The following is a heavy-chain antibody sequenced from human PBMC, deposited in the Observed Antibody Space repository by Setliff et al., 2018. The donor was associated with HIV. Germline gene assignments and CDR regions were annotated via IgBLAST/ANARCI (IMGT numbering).Heavy chain of an antibody. Sequence: PSETLSLTCTVSGGSISSSSYYWGWIRQPPGKGLEWIGEIYHSGSANYNPSLKSRVIISIDKSKNKFSLKVSSVTAADTAVYYCARILVAAAGTGFDPWGQGILVTVSS. J-gene: IGHJ5*02. D-gene: IGHD6-13*01. CDR2: IYHSGSA. CDR3: ARILVAAAGTGFDP. CDR1: GGSISSSSYY. V-gene: IGHV4-39*07.